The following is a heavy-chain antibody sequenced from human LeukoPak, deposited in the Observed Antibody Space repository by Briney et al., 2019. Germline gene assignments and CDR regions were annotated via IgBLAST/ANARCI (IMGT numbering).Heavy chain of an antibody. J-gene: IGHJ3*02. Sequence: SETLSLTCTVSGGSVSNYYWSWIWQRPGPGLDLVGYMYFSCSASYNPSPCIQVTISIDTSHNLSSLMLRSVTAADTAVYYCAREIRGSYRRRDQQDAFHIWGQGTMVTVSS. CDR2: MYFSCSA. CDR3: AREIRGSYRRRDQQDAFHI. D-gene: IGHD1-26*01. CDR1: GGSVSNYY. V-gene: IGHV4-59*02.